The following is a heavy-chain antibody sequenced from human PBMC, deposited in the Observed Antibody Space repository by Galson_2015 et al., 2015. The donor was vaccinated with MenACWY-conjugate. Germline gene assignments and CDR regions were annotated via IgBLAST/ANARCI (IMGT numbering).Heavy chain of an antibody. D-gene: IGHD1-26*01. CDR2: IWYDGSNK. J-gene: IGHJ4*02. CDR3: ARGALGATLHYFDY. V-gene: IGHV3-33*08. CDR1: GFTFSSYS. Sequence: SLRLSCAASGFTFSSYSLNWVRQAPGKGLEWVAVIWYDGSNKYYADSVRGRFTISRDNSKNTLYLQMNSLRAEDTAVYYCARGALGATLHYFDYWGQGTLVTVSS.